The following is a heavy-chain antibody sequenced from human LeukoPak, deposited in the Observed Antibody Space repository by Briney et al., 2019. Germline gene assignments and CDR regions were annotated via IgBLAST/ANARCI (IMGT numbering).Heavy chain of an antibody. J-gene: IGHJ6*03. D-gene: IGHD3-22*01. CDR3: ASTYDSSGYYYGPRYYYYMDV. Sequence: KPSETLSLTCAVYGGSFSGYYWSWIRQPPGKGLEWIGEINHSGSTNYNPSLKSRVTISVDTSKNQFSLKLSSVTAADTAVYYCASTYDSSGYYYGPRYYYYMDVWGKGTTVTVSS. CDR2: INHSGST. V-gene: IGHV4-34*01. CDR1: GGSFSGYY.